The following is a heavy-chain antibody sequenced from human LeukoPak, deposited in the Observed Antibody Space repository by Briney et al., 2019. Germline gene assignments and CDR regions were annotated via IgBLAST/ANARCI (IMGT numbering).Heavy chain of an antibody. CDR2: IYSGGST. J-gene: IGHJ4*02. V-gene: IGHV3-66*01. Sequence: GGSLRLSCAASGFTVGSNYMSWVRQAPGKGLEWVSVIYSGGSTYYADSVKGRFTISRDNSKNTLYLQMNSLRAEDTAVYYCAQSTTTPYVVWGQGTLVTVSS. CDR1: GFTVGSNY. D-gene: IGHD2-15*01. CDR3: AQSTTTPYVV.